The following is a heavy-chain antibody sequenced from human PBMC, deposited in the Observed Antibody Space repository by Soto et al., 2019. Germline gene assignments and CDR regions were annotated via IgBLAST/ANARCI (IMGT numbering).Heavy chain of an antibody. CDR3: AAGGGLPRYY. D-gene: IGHD5-12*01. CDR1: GGSISSGGYS. V-gene: IGHV4-30-2*01. Sequence: QLQLQESGSGLVKPSQTLSLTCAVSGGSISSGGYSWSWIRQPPGKGLEGIGDIYHSGSTYYNPSLKGRVTISVDRSKNQFSLKLSSVTAADTAVYYCAAGGGLPRYYWGQGTLVTVSS. CDR2: IYHSGST. J-gene: IGHJ4*02.